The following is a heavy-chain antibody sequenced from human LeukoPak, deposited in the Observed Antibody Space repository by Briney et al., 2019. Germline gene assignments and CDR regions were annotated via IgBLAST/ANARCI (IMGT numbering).Heavy chain of an antibody. CDR2: IYYSGST. Sequence: SETLSLTCTVSGGSISSSSYYWGWIRQPPGKGLEWIGSIYYSGSTYYNPSLKSRVTISVDTSKNQFSLKLSSVTAADTAVYFCARLRTSYYDHYYFDSWGQGTLVPVSS. D-gene: IGHD3-22*01. J-gene: IGHJ4*02. V-gene: IGHV4-39*07. CDR3: ARLRTSYYDHYYFDS. CDR1: GGSISSSSYY.